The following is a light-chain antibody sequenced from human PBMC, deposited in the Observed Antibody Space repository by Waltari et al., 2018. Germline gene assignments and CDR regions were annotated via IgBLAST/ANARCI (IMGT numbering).Light chain of an antibody. CDR2: DVS. CDR3: SSYTSSSTLV. V-gene: IGLV2-14*03. CDR1: ISHVGGYNY. J-gene: IGLJ1*01. Sequence: QSALTQTASVSGSPGQSITISCTGTISHVGGYNYVSWYQQHPGKAPKLMIYDVSNRPSGVSNRFSGSKSGNTASLTISGLQAEDEADYYCSSYTSSSTLVFGTGTKVTVL.